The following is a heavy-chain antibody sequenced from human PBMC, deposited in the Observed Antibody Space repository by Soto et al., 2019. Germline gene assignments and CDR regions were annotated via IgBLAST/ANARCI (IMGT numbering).Heavy chain of an antibody. CDR1: GFNFGNSW. J-gene: IGHJ4*02. CDR3: ATAEVDY. V-gene: IGHV3-74*01. CDR2: MTSDRSTT. Sequence: PVGSLRLSCAASGFNFGNSWMHWVRQAPGKGLEWVSRMTSDRSTTDYADSVKGRFTVSRDNGKYTLYLQMNSLRAEDAAVYYCATAEVDYWGPGTLVTVSS.